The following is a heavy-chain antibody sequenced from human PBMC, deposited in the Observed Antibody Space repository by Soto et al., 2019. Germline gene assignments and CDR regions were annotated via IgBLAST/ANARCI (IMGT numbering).Heavy chain of an antibody. CDR3: ARGVGAYGRNWFDP. Sequence: QVQLVQSGAEVKKPGSSVKVSCKASGGTFSSYTISWVRQAPGQGLEWMGRIIPILGIANYAQKSQGRVTITADKSTGTAYMELSSLRSEDTAVYYCARGVGAYGRNWFDPWGQGTLVTVSS. CDR2: IIPILGIA. V-gene: IGHV1-69*02. CDR1: GGTFSSYT. J-gene: IGHJ5*02. D-gene: IGHD1-26*01.